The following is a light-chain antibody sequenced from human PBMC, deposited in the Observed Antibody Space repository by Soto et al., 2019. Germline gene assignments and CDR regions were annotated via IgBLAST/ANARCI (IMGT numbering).Light chain of an antibody. CDR2: EVT. CDR3: CTYARNRLYV. CDR1: SSDVGGYNF. V-gene: IGLV2-14*01. J-gene: IGLJ1*01. Sequence: QSAPTQPASVSGSPGHSITICCTGTSSDVGGYNFVSWYQQKPGKAPKLLIYEVTHRPSGISDRFSGSKSGNMASLTISGLQDEDEASYYCCTYARNRLYVFGSGTKLTVL.